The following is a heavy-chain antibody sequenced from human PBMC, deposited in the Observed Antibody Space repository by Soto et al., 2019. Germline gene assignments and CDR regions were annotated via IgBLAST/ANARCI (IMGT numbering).Heavy chain of an antibody. J-gene: IGHJ6*03. V-gene: IGHV3-64*01. CDR1: GFTFSSYA. CDR3: ARDGKQYTTYYYYMYV. Sequence: EVQLVESGGGLVQPGGSLRLSCAASGFTFSSYAMHWVRQAPGKGLEYVSAISSNGGSTYYANSVKGRFTISRDNSKNTLYLQMGSLRAEDMAVYYCARDGKQYTTYYYYMYVWGKGTTVTVSS. CDR2: ISSNGGST. D-gene: IGHD4-4*01.